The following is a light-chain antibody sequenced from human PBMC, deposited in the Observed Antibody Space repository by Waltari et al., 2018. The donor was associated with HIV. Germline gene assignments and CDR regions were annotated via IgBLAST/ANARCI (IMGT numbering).Light chain of an antibody. V-gene: IGLV4-69*01. Sequence: QLVLTQSPSASASLGASVKPTCTLSSGHSSHAIAWHQQQPEKGPRYLMKLNSDGSHSKGDGIPDRFSGSSSGAERYLTISSLQSEDEADYYCQTWSVFGGGTKLTVL. CDR3: QTWSV. CDR2: LNSDGSH. J-gene: IGLJ3*02. CDR1: SGHSSHA.